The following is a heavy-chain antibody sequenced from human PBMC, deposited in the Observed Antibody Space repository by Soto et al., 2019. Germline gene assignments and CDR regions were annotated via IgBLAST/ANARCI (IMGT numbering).Heavy chain of an antibody. J-gene: IGHJ4*02. V-gene: IGHV3-48*01. CDR3: ATLGYCSGGSCYPTGPNDY. CDR2: ISSSSSTI. D-gene: IGHD2-15*01. Sequence: GGSLRLSCAASGFTFSSYSMNWVRQAPGKGLEWVSYISSSSSTIYYADSVKGRFTISRDNAKNTLYLQMNSLRAEDTDVYYCATLGYCSGGSCYPTGPNDYWGQGTLVTVSS. CDR1: GFTFSSYS.